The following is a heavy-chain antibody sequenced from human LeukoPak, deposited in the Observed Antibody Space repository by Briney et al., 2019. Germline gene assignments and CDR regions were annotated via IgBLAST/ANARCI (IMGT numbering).Heavy chain of an antibody. CDR1: GFTFSSYA. Sequence: LAGGSLRLSCAASGFTFSSYAMSWVRQAPGKGLEWVSAISGSGGSTYYADSVKGRFTISRDNSKNTLYLQMNSLRAEDTAVYYCAKDRGGGGATHDYWGQGTLVTVSS. CDR3: AKDRGGGGATHDY. CDR2: ISGSGGST. D-gene: IGHD1-26*01. J-gene: IGHJ4*02. V-gene: IGHV3-23*01.